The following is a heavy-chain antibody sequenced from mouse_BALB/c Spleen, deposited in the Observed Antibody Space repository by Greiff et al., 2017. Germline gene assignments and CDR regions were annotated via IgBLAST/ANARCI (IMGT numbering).Heavy chain of an antibody. CDR1: GYSFTGYY. D-gene: IGHD2-4*01. V-gene: IGHV1S34*01. CDR3: ARFYYEYDGFAMDY. Sequence: LVKTGASVKISCKASGYSFTGYYMHWVKQSHGKSLEWIGYISCYNGATSYNQKFKGKATFTVDTSSSTAYMQFNSLTSEDSAVYYCARFYYEYDGFAMDYWGQGTSVTVSS. CDR2: ISCYNGAT. J-gene: IGHJ4*01.